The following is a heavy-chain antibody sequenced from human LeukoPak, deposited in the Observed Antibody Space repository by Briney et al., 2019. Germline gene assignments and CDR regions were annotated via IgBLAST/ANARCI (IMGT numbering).Heavy chain of an antibody. CDR3: ASAYCTTTSCYSDY. CDR2: ITSSSDYI. Sequence: GRSLRLSCAASGFTFSSYSMNWVRQAPGKGLEWVSSITSSSDYIYYADSVKGRFTISRDNAKSSLYLLMNSLRAEDTAIYYCASAYCTTTSCYSDYWGQGTLITVSS. V-gene: IGHV3-21*01. CDR1: GFTFSSYS. D-gene: IGHD2-2*01. J-gene: IGHJ4*02.